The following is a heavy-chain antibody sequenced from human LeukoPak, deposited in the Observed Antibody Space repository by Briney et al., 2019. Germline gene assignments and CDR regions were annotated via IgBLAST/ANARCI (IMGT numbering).Heavy chain of an antibody. CDR1: GFTFTNYW. CDR2: INEDGSEK. D-gene: IGHD6-6*01. Sequence: GGSLRLSCAASGFTFTNYWMIWVRQAPGKGLEWVANINEDGSEKYYVGSVEGRFTISRDNAKNSVFLQMNSLRADDTAMYYCASSSYSSSSPWGQGTLVTVSS. CDR3: ASSSYSSSSP. J-gene: IGHJ5*02. V-gene: IGHV3-7*01.